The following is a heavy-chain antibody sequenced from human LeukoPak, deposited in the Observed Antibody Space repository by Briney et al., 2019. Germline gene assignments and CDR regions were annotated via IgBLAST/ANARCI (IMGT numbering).Heavy chain of an antibody. D-gene: IGHD1-26*01. CDR2: ISYSSTYI. Sequence: GGSLRLSCAASGFTFNSYRMNWVRQAPGKGLEWVSSISYSSTYIYYADSVKGRFTISRDNSKNTLYLQMNSLRAEDTAIYYCAKGSSPSRPYYFDYWGQGTLVTVSS. J-gene: IGHJ4*02. V-gene: IGHV3-21*04. CDR1: GFTFNSYR. CDR3: AKGSSPSRPYYFDY.